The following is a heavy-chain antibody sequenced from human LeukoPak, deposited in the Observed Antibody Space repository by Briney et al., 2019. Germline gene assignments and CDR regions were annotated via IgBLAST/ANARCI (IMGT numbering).Heavy chain of an antibody. CDR2: ISSSGSTI. CDR1: GFTFSSYE. CDR3: ARSSDRSNILTGPIDY. D-gene: IGHD3-9*01. J-gene: IGHJ4*02. V-gene: IGHV3-48*03. Sequence: AGGSLRLSCAASGFTFSSYEMNWVRQAPGKGLEWVSYISSSGSTIYYADSVKGRFTISRDNAKNSLYLQMNSLRVEDTAVYYCARSSDRSNILTGPIDYWGQGTLVTVSS.